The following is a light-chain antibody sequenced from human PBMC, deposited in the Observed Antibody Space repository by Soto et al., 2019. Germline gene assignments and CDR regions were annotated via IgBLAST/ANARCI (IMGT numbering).Light chain of an antibody. CDR3: QQYGSSPWT. CDR1: QSVRSNF. V-gene: IGKV3-20*01. J-gene: IGKJ1*01. CDR2: GAS. Sequence: ESVLTQSPGTLSLSPGERATLSFGASQSVRSNFLAWYQQKPGQAPRLLIYGASSRATGIPDRFSGSGSGTDFTLTISRLEPEDFAVYYCQQYGSSPWTFGQGTKVDIK.